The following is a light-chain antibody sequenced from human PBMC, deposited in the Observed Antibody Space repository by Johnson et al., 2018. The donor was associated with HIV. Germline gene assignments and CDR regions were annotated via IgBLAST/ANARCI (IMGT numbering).Light chain of an antibody. V-gene: IGLV1-51*02. CDR1: SSNIGNNY. CDR2: END. Sequence: QSVLTQSPSVSAAPGQKVTISCSGSSSNIGNNYVSWYQQLPGTAPKLLIYENDKRPSGIPDRFSGSKSGTSATLGITGLQTGDEADYYCGTWATSLSAGGVFGTGTKVTVL. CDR3: GTWATSLSAGGV. J-gene: IGLJ1*01.